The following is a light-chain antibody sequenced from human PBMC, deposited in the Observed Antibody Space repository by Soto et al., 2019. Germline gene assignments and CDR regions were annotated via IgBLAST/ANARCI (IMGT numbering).Light chain of an antibody. J-gene: IGLJ1*01. CDR2: DTT. CDR3: LLSYNGPYV. CDR1: TGAVTNGHY. Sequence: QAFGAEEPSLTVSPGGTVTLTCVSSTGAVTNGHYPYLFQQKPGQAPRTLIYDTTNRHSWTPARFSGSLLGGKAALTLSGAQPEDEAEYYCLLSYNGPYVFGTGTKVTVL. V-gene: IGLV7-46*01.